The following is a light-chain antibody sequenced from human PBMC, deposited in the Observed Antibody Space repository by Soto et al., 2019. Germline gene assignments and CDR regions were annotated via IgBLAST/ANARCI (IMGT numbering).Light chain of an antibody. V-gene: IGKV1-8*01. CDR3: QHYNSYSEA. Sequence: AIRMTQSPSSLSASTGDRVTITCRASQGIFSYLAWYQQKPGKAPKLLIYAASTLQSGVPSRFSGSGSGTEFTLTISSLQPDDFATYYCQHYNSYSEAFGQGTKVDIK. J-gene: IGKJ1*01. CDR1: QGIFSY. CDR2: AAS.